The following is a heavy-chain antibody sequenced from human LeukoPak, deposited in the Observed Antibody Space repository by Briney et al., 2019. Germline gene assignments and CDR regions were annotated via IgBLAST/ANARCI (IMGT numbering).Heavy chain of an antibody. V-gene: IGHV1-18*01. CDR3: ARDWDSRNDYFDP. Sequence: GASVKVSCKASGYTFTSYGISWVRQAPGQGLEWMGWTSAHNDDTNYAETLHGRLTMTTDISTSTAYMELTSLRSDDTAVYYCARDWDSRNDYFDPWGQGTLVIVSS. CDR2: TSAHNDDT. D-gene: IGHD1-1*01. CDR1: GYTFTSYG. J-gene: IGHJ4*02.